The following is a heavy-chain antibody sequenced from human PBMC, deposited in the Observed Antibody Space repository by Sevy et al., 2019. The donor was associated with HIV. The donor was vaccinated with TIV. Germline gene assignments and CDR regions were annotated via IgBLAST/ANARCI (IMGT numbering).Heavy chain of an antibody. CDR2: IIPMFGTA. CDR3: AKADYGDYPLDY. D-gene: IGHD4-17*01. V-gene: IGHV1-69*13. CDR1: GGTFSSYA. J-gene: IGHJ4*02. Sequence: ASAKVSCKAFGGTFSSYAINWVRQAPGHGLEWMGGIIPMFGTAKYAQKFQGRVTITADESTSTAYMELSSLRSEDTAVYYCAKADYGDYPLDYWGQGTLVTVSS.